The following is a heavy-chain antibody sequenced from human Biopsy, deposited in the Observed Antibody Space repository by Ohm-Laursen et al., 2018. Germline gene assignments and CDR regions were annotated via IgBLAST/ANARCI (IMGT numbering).Heavy chain of an antibody. CDR1: GGPFNNHA. J-gene: IGHJ4*02. V-gene: IGHV1-2*02. D-gene: IGHD3-9*01. Sequence: SVKVSCKASGGPFNNHAFSWVRQAPGQGLEWMGWINPKSGGTHYLEKFRGRVTMTRDTSISTAYMEVSSLRSDDTAVYYCAIDGNDFLTDYLKIDQWGQGTLVTVSS. CDR2: INPKSGGT. CDR3: AIDGNDFLTDYLKIDQ.